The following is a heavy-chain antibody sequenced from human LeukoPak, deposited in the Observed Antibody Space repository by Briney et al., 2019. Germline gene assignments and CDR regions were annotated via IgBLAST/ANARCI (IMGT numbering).Heavy chain of an antibody. CDR1: GSTFDDYA. CDR3: AKDIGYSYGYGLDY. J-gene: IGHJ4*02. CDR2: ISWNSGGI. D-gene: IGHD5-18*01. V-gene: IGHV3-9*03. Sequence: GRSLRLSRAASGSTFDDYAMHWVRQAPGKGLEWVSGISWNSGGIGYADSVKGRFTISRDNAKNSLYLQMNSLRAEDMALYFCAKDIGYSYGYGLDYWGQGTLVTVSS.